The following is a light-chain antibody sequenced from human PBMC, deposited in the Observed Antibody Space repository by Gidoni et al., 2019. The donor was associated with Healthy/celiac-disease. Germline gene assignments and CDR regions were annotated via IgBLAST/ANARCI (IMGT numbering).Light chain of an antibody. Sequence: DIQMTQSPSSLSASVGDRVTITCQASQDISNYLNWYQQKPGKAPKLLIYDASNLETGVPSRFSGSGSGTDFTFTSSSLQPEDIATYYCQQYDNPPAFGQGTRLEIK. V-gene: IGKV1-33*01. J-gene: IGKJ5*01. CDR1: QDISNY. CDR3: QQYDNPPA. CDR2: DAS.